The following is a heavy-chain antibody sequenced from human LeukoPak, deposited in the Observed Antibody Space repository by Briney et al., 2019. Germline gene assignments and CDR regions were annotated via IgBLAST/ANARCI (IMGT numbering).Heavy chain of an antibody. D-gene: IGHD6-13*01. V-gene: IGHV3-23*01. CDR2: ISGSGGST. Sequence: GGSLRLSCAASGFTFSSYAMSWVRQAPGKGLEWVSAISGSGGSTYYADSVKGRFTISRDNSKSTLYLQMNSQRAEDTAVYYCAKAPGAAAPPYGMDVWGQGTTVTVSS. CDR1: GFTFSSYA. J-gene: IGHJ6*02. CDR3: AKAPGAAAPPYGMDV.